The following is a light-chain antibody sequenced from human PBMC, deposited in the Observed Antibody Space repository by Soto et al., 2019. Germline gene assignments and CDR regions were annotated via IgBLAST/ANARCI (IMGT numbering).Light chain of an antibody. CDR1: QSVLYSSNNKNY. Sequence: DIVLTQSPGSLTVSLGERATINCKSSQSVLYSSNNKNYLAWYQHKPGQPPKVLIYWASTRESGVPDRFSGSGSGTDFTLTISSLQAEDVAVYYCQQYYSTPWTFGQGTKVDI. CDR3: QQYYSTPWT. V-gene: IGKV4-1*01. CDR2: WAS. J-gene: IGKJ1*01.